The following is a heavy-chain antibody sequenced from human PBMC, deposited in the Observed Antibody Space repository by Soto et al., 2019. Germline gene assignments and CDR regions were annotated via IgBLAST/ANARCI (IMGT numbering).Heavy chain of an antibody. CDR2: ISYDGSNK. D-gene: IGHD5-18*01. V-gene: IGHV3-30*18. Sequence: GGSLRLSCAASGFTFSSYGMHWVRQAPGKGLEWVAVISYDGSNKYYADSVKGRFTISRDNSKNTLYLQMNSLRAEDTAVYYCAKGYSSVRGYFDYLGQGTLVTVSS. CDR1: GFTFSSYG. CDR3: AKGYSSVRGYFDY. J-gene: IGHJ4*02.